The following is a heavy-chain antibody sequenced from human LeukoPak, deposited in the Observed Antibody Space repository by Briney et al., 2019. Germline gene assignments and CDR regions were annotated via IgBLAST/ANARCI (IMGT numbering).Heavy chain of an antibody. CDR1: GASINTYY. CDR3: ARHRVQLERRSAFDT. CDR2: IYYSGST. D-gene: IGHD1-1*01. Sequence: NPSETLSLTCSVSGASINTYYWSWIRQPPGKGLEWIGYIYYSGSTNYDPSLKSRVTMSVDRSESRFSLKLSSVTAADTAVYYCARHRVQLERRSAFDTWGQGTMLTVSS. V-gene: IGHV4-59*08. J-gene: IGHJ3*02.